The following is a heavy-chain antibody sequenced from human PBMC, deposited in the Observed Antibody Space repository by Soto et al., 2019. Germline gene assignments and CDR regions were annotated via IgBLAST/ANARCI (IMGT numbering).Heavy chain of an antibody. J-gene: IGHJ4*02. CDR3: ARDWCLTATYS. Sequence: EVQLVESGGGLVKPGGSLRLSCVASGFGFSDFKMNWVRQAPGKRLEWLLFITASSSDVRYADSVTGRFPVSRDYAKNSLFLQMNSRRAEYTAVYYCARDWCLTATYSWGPETLVTVSS. CDR1: GFGFSDFK. D-gene: IGHD4-17*01. CDR2: ITASSSDV. V-gene: IGHV3-21*05.